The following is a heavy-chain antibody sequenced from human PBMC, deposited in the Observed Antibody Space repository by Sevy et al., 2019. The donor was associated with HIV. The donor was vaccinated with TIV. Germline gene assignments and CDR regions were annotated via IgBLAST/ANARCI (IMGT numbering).Heavy chain of an antibody. J-gene: IGHJ4*02. CDR1: GFTFITYN. CDR2: VSGSSNYI. Sequence: GGSLRLSCAASGFTFITYNMNWVRQAPGKGLEWVSSVSGSSNYIYYAESLKGRFIIPRDNAKNTLYLQINSLRADDTAVYYCARGPPDGSYDYFDYWGQGTLVTVSS. CDR3: ARGPPDGSYDYFDY. V-gene: IGHV3-21*06. D-gene: IGHD1-26*01.